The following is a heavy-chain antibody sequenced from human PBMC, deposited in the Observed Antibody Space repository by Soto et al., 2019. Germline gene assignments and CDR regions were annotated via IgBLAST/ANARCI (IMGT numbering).Heavy chain of an antibody. CDR2: IDPSDSYT. CDR3: ARTGTNSYYYYYGMDV. J-gene: IGHJ6*02. V-gene: IGHV5-10-1*01. CDR1: GYSFTSYW. D-gene: IGHD1-7*01. Sequence: GESLKISCKGSGYSFTSYWISWVRQMPGKGLEWMGRIDPSDSYTNYSPSFQGHVTISADKSISTAYLQWSSLKASDTAMYYCARTGTNSYYYYYGMDVWGQGTRVTVSS.